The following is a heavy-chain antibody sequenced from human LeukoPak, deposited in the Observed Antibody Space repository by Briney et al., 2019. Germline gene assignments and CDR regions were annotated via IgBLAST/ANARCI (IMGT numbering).Heavy chain of an antibody. V-gene: IGHV1-2*04. CDR1: GYTFTGYY. CDR2: INPNSGGT. CDR3: ARADTTYGSGSYFTFDY. J-gene: IGHJ4*02. D-gene: IGHD3-10*01. Sequence: GASVKVSCKASGYTFTGYYMHWVRQAPGQGLEWMGWINPNSGGTNYAQKFQGWVTMTRDTSISTAYMELSRLRSDDTAVYYCARADTTYGSGSYFTFDYWGQGTLVTVSS.